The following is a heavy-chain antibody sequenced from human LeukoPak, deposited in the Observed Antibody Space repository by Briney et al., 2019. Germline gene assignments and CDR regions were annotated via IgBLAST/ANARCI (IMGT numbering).Heavy chain of an antibody. V-gene: IGHV1-58*01. D-gene: IGHD4-23*01. Sequence: SVKVSCKSSGFTFSTSAVQWVRQARGQRLEWIGWIIVGTGTTNYAQSLQGRLTITRDMSTNTAYMELSSLRSEDTAIYYCAAERYGGISDCCNFEIWGQGTMVTVSS. CDR1: GFTFSTSA. J-gene: IGHJ3*02. CDR2: IIVGTGTT. CDR3: AAERYGGISDCCNFEI.